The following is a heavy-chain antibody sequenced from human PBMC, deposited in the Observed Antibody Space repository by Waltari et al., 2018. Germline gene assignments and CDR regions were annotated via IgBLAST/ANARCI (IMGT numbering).Heavy chain of an antibody. CDR2: INNNGDVA. CDR1: GFTFRNYW. CDR3: VRDDPGYGMDV. J-gene: IGHJ6*01. V-gene: IGHV3-74*01. Sequence: EVQLVESGGASVQTGESLRLSCAASGFTFRNYWMHWVRQTPGKGLCWISHINNNGDVASYADSVGGRFTISRDNAKNTVFLQMTSLRAEDTGLYLCVRDDPGYGMDVWGQGTPVTVSS.